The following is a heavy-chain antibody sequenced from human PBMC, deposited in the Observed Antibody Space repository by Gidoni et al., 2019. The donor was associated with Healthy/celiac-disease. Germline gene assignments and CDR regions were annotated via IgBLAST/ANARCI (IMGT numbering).Heavy chain of an antibody. CDR3: ARQSSLRYFDWLLKFNAFDI. D-gene: IGHD3-9*01. CDR2: ISSSSSTI. V-gene: IGHV3-48*01. J-gene: IGHJ3*02. CDR1: GFTFSSYS. Sequence: EVQLVESGGGLVQPGGSLRLSCAASGFTFSSYSMNWVRQAPGKGLEWVSYISSSSSTIYYADSVKGRFTISRDNAKNSLYLQMNSLRAEDTAVYYCARQSSLRYFDWLLKFNAFDIWGQGTMVTVSS.